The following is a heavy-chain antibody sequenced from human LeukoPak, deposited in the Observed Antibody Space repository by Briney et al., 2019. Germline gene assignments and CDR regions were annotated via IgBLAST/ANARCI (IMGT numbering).Heavy chain of an antibody. CDR3: ARDGAAAGPLDY. Sequence: ASVKVSCKASGYTFTSYYTHWVRQAPGQGLEWMGIINPSGGSTSYAQKFQGRVTMTRDMSTSTVYMELSSLRSEDTAVYYCARDGAAAGPLDYWGQGTLVTVSS. CDR2: INPSGGST. V-gene: IGHV1-46*01. CDR1: GYTFTSYY. J-gene: IGHJ4*02. D-gene: IGHD6-13*01.